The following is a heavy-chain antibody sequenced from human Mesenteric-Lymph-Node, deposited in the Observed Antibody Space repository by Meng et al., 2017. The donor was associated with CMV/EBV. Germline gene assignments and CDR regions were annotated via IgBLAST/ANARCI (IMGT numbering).Heavy chain of an antibody. CDR1: GGSIAGYY. J-gene: IGHJ4*02. V-gene: IGHV4-59*01. CDR2: VHFTGNT. Sequence: SETLSLTCTVSGGSIAGYYWSWLRQTPGKGLEWIAYVHFTGNTNYSPSLKGRVTVSADTSKRQFSLHLNSVTAADTAVYYCARSGTYCSNTACYAFDSRGQGTLVTVSS. CDR3: ARSGTYCSNTACYAFDS. D-gene: IGHD2-2*01.